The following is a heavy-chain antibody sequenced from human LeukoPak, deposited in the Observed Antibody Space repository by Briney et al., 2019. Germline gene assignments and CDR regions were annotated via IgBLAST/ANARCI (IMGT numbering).Heavy chain of an antibody. J-gene: IGHJ5*02. CDR2: ISSSSNTI. CDR1: GFTFRSYS. Sequence: GGSLRLSCAASGFTFRSYSMNWVRQAPGKGLEWVSYISSSSNTIYYADSVKGRFTISRDNAKNSLYLQMNSLRAEDTAVYYCARDATDDNWFDPWGQGTLVTVSS. CDR3: ARDATDDNWFDP. V-gene: IGHV3-48*04.